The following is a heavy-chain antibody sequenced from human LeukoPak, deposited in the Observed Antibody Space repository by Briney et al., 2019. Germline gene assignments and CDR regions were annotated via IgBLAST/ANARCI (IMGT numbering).Heavy chain of an antibody. CDR3: ARDESSGKQDYYYYYYMDV. D-gene: IGHD3-22*01. V-gene: IGHV3-21*01. Sequence: GGSLRLSCAASGLTFSSYSMNWVRQAPGKGLEWVSSISSSSSYIYYADSVKGRFTISRDNAKNSLYLQMNSLRAEDTAVYYCARDESSGKQDYYYYYYMDVWGKGTTVTVSS. CDR2: ISSSSSYI. CDR1: GLTFSSYS. J-gene: IGHJ6*03.